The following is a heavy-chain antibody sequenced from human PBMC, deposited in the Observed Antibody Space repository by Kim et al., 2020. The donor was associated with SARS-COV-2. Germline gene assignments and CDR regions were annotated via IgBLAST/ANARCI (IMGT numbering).Heavy chain of an antibody. CDR2: ISSSGSTI. CDR3: ARGGAYDYVWGSYRPSGDFDI. Sequence: GGSLRLSCAASGFTFSSYEMNWVRQAPGKGLEWVSYISSSGSTIYYADSVKGRFTISRDNAKNSLYLQMNSLRAEDTAVYYCARGGAYDYVWGSYRPSGDFDIWGQGTMVTVSS. D-gene: IGHD3-16*02. V-gene: IGHV3-48*03. J-gene: IGHJ3*02. CDR1: GFTFSSYE.